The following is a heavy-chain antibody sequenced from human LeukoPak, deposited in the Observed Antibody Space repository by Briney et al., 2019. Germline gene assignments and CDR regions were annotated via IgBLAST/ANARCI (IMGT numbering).Heavy chain of an antibody. V-gene: IGHV1-69*04. Sequence: GASVKVSCKASGGTFSSYAISWVRQAPGQGLEWMGRIIPILGIANYAQKFQGRVTITADKSTSTAYMELSSLRSEDTAVHYCARTRGSYYLFDYWGQGTLVTVSS. CDR2: IIPILGIA. CDR1: GGTFSSYA. D-gene: IGHD1-26*01. J-gene: IGHJ4*02. CDR3: ARTRGSYYLFDY.